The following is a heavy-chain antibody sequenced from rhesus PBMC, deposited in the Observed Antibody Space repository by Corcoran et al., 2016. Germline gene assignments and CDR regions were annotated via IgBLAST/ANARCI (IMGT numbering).Heavy chain of an antibody. CDR3: ARDDTVTTADY. J-gene: IGHJ4*01. V-gene: IGHV4-106*01. CDR1: GGSISDDYY. CDR2: IYGSGGGT. D-gene: IGHD4-23*01. Sequence: QVQLQESGPGLVKPSETLSLTCAVSGGSISDDYYWSWIRQPPGKGLEWIWYIYGSGGGTNYNPSLKNRVTISIDTSKNQFSLKLNSMTAADTAVYYCARDDTVTTADYWGQGVLVTVSS.